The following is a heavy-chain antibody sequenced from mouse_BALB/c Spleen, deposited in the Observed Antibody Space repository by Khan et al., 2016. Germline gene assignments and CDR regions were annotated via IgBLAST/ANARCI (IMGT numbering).Heavy chain of an antibody. V-gene: IGHV7-3*02. CDR3: ARDLNDGYYCYLGV. Sequence: VELVESGGGLVQPGGSMSLSCTTSGFTFTAYYMSWIRQPQGEALEWLVLARNKANGVTEEYSSTMKGTFTISKDNSQSILYLQMNTLRADDSATYYCARDLNDGYYCYLGVWGAGTTVTVSS. CDR2: ARNKANGVTE. J-gene: IGHJ1*01. CDR1: GFTFTAYY. D-gene: IGHD2-3*01.